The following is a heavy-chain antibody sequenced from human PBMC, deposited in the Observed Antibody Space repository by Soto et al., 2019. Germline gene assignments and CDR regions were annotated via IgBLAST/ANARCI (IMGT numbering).Heavy chain of an antibody. CDR2: INSDGSST. J-gene: IGHJ3*02. V-gene: IGHV3-74*01. CDR1: GFTFSSYW. Sequence: GGSLRLSCAASGFTFSSYWMHWVRQAPGKGLVWVSRINSDGSSTSYADSVKGRFTISRDNAKNTLYLQMNSLRAEDTAVYYCARRYYASDAFDIWGQGTMVTVS. CDR3: ARRYYASDAFDI. D-gene: IGHD3-10*01.